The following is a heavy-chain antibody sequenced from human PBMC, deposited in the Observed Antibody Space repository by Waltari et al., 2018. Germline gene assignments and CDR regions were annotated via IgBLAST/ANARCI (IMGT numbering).Heavy chain of an antibody. CDR1: GYPFTSYA. V-gene: IGHV7-4-1*02. Sequence: QVQLVQSGAEVKKPGASVKVSCKASGYPFTSYAMNWVRQAPGQGLEWMGWINTNTGNPTYAQGFTGRFVFSLDTSVSTAYLQISSLKAEDTAVYYCASPYCSGGSCYHGWFDPWGQGTLVTVSS. CDR3: ASPYCSGGSCYHGWFDP. D-gene: IGHD2-15*01. J-gene: IGHJ5*02. CDR2: INTNTGNP.